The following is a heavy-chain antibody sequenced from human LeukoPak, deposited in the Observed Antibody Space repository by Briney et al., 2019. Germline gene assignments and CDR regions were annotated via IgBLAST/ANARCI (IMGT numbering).Heavy chain of an antibody. CDR1: GFIFSNYP. V-gene: IGHV3-30-3*01. D-gene: IGHD6-13*01. CDR3: ARHLPAAMFIAAAGIDY. CDR2: ISGDGNNE. Sequence: GGSLRLSCAASGFIFSNYPMHWVRQAPGKGLEWVAVISGDGNNEHYADSAKGRFTTSRDNAKSTAYLHMNSLRSEDTAVYYCARHLPAAMFIAAAGIDYWGQGTLVTVSS. J-gene: IGHJ4*02.